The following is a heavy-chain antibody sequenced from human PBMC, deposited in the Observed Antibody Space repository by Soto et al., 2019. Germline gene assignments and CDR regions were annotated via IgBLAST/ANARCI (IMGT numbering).Heavy chain of an antibody. CDR3: ARVEDYGDYFDY. CDR1: GASVRSGSSY. Sequence: QVQLQESGPGLVKPSETLSLTCTVSGASVRSGSSYWSWVRQPPGRGLEWMGYIYDTGTTNYNPFHKSRVTMSVDTSKNQFSLKLKSLTAADTAVYYCARVEDYGDYFDYWGQGTLVTVSS. J-gene: IGHJ4*02. V-gene: IGHV4-61*01. CDR2: IYDTGTT. D-gene: IGHD4-17*01.